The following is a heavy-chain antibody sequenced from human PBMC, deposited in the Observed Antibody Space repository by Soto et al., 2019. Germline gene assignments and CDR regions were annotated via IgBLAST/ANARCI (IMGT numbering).Heavy chain of an antibody. J-gene: IGHJ6*02. CDR2: INHSGST. V-gene: IGHV4-34*01. D-gene: IGHD1-26*01. CDR1: GGSFSGYY. Sequence: KPSETLSLTCAVYGGSFSGYYWSWIRQPPGKGLEWIGEINHSGSTNYNPSLKSRVTISVDTSKNQLSLKLSSVTAADMAVYYCASYYMPRYYGMDVWGQGTTVTVSS. CDR3: ASYYMPRYYGMDV.